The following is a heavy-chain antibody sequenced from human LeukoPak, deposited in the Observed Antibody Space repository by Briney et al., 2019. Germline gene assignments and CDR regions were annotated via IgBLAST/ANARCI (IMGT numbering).Heavy chain of an antibody. CDR1: GFTFSDYY. J-gene: IGHJ4*02. CDR2: ISSSGSTI. Sequence: PGGSLRLSCAASGFTFSDYYMSWIRQAPGKGLEWVSYISSSGSTIYYADSVKGRFTISRDNSKNTLYLQMNSLRAEDTAVYYCAKALGYSGYDYDYWGQGTLVTVSS. CDR3: AKALGYSGYDYDY. D-gene: IGHD5-12*01. V-gene: IGHV3-11*01.